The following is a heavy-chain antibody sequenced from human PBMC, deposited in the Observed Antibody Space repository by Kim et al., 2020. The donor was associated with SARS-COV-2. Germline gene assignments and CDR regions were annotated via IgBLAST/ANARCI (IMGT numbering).Heavy chain of an antibody. Sequence: SVKVSCKASGGTFSSYAISWVRQAPGQGLEWMGGIIPIFGTANYAQKFQGRVTITADESTSTAYMELSSLRSEDTAVYYCARDPYGSSSAFDIWGQGTMVTVSS. CDR2: IIPIFGTA. D-gene: IGHD6-6*01. CDR1: GGTFSSYA. CDR3: ARDPYGSSSAFDI. J-gene: IGHJ3*02. V-gene: IGHV1-69*13.